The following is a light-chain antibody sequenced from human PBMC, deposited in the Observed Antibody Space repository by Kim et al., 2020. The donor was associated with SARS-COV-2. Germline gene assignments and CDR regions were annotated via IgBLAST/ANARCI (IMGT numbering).Light chain of an antibody. J-gene: IGKJ4*01. CDR1: QGVDSI. CDR3: QQYNEWPLT. CDR2: RAS. Sequence: EIVMTQSPATLSLSPGESATLSCRASQGVDSILAWYQQRPGQAPRLLMSRASTRATGVPARFSGSGSGTAFTLTVSSLQSEDFAVYYCQQYNEWPLTFGGGTKVEI. V-gene: IGKV3-15*01.